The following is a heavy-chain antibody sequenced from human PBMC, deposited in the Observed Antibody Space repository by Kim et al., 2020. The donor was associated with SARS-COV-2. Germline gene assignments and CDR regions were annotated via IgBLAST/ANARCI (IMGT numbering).Heavy chain of an antibody. CDR3: ARGGDL. CDR1: GFSFNTYN. Sequence: GGSLRLSCAASGFSFNTYNMNWVRQAPGKGLDWVSFINAGGSDIYYEDSVKGRFTISRDNAKNSLYLQMNSLRDEDTALYYCARGGDLWGQGTLVTVSS. J-gene: IGHJ4*02. V-gene: IGHV3-48*02. D-gene: IGHD3-3*01. CDR2: INAGGSDI.